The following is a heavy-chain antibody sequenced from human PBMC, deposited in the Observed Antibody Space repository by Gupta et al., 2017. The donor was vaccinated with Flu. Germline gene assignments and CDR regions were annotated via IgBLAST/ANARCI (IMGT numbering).Heavy chain of an antibody. CDR2: IKTKSDGGTT. CDR3: TTYVTGSLSY. D-gene: IGHD1-20*01. Sequence: VRQAPGKGLEWVGRIKTKSDGGTTDYAAPVKGRFTISRDDSKNTLHLQMNSLKTEDTAVYYCTTYVTGSLSYWGQGTLVTVSS. V-gene: IGHV3-15*01. J-gene: IGHJ4*02.